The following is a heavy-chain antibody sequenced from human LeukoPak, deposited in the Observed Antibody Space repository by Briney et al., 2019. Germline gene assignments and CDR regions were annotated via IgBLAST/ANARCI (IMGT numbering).Heavy chain of an antibody. D-gene: IGHD3-10*01. CDR1: GGSISSRNW. Sequence: SGTLSLTCAISGGSISSRNWWSWVRQPPGKGLEWIGEIHHSGSTNYNPSLKSRVTISVDKSKNQFSLKLSSVTAADTAVYYCARIRGFGADYYYYYMDVWGKGTTVTVSS. J-gene: IGHJ6*03. V-gene: IGHV4-4*02. CDR3: ARIRGFGADYYYYYMDV. CDR2: IHHSGST.